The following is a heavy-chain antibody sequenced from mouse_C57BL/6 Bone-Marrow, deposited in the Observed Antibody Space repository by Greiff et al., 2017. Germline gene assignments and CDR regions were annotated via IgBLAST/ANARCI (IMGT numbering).Heavy chain of an antibody. Sequence: QVQLQQSGAELARPGASVKLSCKASGYTFTSSGISWVKQRTGQGLEWIGEIYPRSGNTYYNEKFKGKATLTADKSSSTAYMELRSLTSEDSAVYFCARWATGFYAMDYWGQGTSVTVSS. J-gene: IGHJ4*01. CDR1: GYTFTSSG. D-gene: IGHD4-1*02. V-gene: IGHV1-81*01. CDR3: ARWATGFYAMDY. CDR2: IYPRSGNT.